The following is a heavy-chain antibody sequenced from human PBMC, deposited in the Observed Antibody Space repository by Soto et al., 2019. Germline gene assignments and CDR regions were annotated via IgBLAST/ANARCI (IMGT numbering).Heavy chain of an antibody. Sequence: EVQLVESGGGLVQPGRSLRLSCAASGFTFDDYAMHWVRQAPGKGLEWVSNISWNSGRKGYADSVKGRFTISRDNAKNSLYLQMNSLRAEDTAVYYCAKVGFNGGYEGDLDYWGQGTLVTVSS. CDR1: GFTFDDYA. CDR3: AKVGFNGGYEGDLDY. J-gene: IGHJ4*02. CDR2: ISWNSGRK. V-gene: IGHV3-9*01. D-gene: IGHD5-12*01.